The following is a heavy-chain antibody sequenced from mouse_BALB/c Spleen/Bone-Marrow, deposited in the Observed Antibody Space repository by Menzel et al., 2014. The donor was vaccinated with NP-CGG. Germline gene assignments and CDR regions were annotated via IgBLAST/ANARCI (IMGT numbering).Heavy chain of an antibody. Sequence: EVKLVESGGGLVQPGGPRKLSCAASGFTFGDYGMAGVRQAPGKGPEGVAFISNLAYRIYYADTVTGRFTISRENAKNTLYLEMSSLRSEDTAMYYCARDQVYYYGSSYGYFDVWGAGTTVTVSS. J-gene: IGHJ1*01. D-gene: IGHD1-1*01. CDR3: ARDQVYYYGSSYGYFDV. CDR1: GFTFGDYG. CDR2: ISNLAYRI. V-gene: IGHV5-15*02.